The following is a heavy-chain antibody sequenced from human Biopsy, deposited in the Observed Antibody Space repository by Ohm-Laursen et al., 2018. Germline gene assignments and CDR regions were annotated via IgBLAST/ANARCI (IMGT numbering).Heavy chain of an antibody. Sequence: PGTLSLTCVVFGSTFSDYRWTWIRQPPGKGLEWIGQINQSGSTNYNPSLKSRVTISADASKYEFSLRLTSATAADTAVYFCGNEVYGRDYWGLGARVTVSS. D-gene: IGHD4-17*01. CDR1: GSTFSDYR. CDR2: INQSGST. J-gene: IGHJ4*02. V-gene: IGHV4-34*08. CDR3: GNEVYGRDY.